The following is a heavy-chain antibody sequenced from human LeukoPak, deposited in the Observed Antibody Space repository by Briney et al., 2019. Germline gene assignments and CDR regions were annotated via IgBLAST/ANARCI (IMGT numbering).Heavy chain of an antibody. Sequence: SVKVSCKASGGTFSSYAISWVRQAPGQGLEWMGGIIPIFGTVNYAQKFQGRVTITTDESTSTAYMELSSLRSEDTAVYYCASFIGGLEMATIDYYYYMDVWGKGTTVTVSS. D-gene: IGHD5-24*01. CDR2: IIPIFGTV. J-gene: IGHJ6*03. CDR3: ASFIGGLEMATIDYYYYMDV. V-gene: IGHV1-69*05. CDR1: GGTFSSYA.